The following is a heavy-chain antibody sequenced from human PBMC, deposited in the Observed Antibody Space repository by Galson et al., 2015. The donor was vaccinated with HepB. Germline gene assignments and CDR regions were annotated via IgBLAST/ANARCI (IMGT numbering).Heavy chain of an antibody. CDR1: GFMFPNYA. V-gene: IGHV3-23*01. CDR2: ISGNAGTT. J-gene: IGHJ4*02. D-gene: IGHD6-13*01. Sequence: SLRLSCAASGFMFPNYAMTWVRQTPGKGPEWVSSISGNAGTTYYADSVKGRFTISRDNSKDMLFLQMNSLKVEDTAVYYCAKDPSDSTSWYYFDAWGQGTLVPVSS. CDR3: AKDPSDSTSWYYFDA.